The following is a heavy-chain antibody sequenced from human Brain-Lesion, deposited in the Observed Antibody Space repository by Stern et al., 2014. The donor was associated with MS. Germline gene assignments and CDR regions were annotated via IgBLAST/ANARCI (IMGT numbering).Heavy chain of an antibody. CDR2: FDPDGGET. J-gene: IGHJ4*02. CDR3: ATLSPGAGGNYYRHFDY. Sequence: QVQLVESGSEVKKPCSSVKVSCKVSGYTLTDFSMHWVRQAPRKGLEWMGGFDPDGGETIYPQKFQGRVTMTEDTSPNTAYLELSRLRSEDTAVYYCATLSPGAGGNYYRHFDYWGQGTLVTVSS. CDR1: GYTLTDFS. D-gene: IGHD1-26*01. V-gene: IGHV1-24*01.